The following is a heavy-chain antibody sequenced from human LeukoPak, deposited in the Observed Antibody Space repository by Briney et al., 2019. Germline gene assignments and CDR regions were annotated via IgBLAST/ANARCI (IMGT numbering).Heavy chain of an antibody. CDR2: INRGGST. CDR3: ARNGIIDAFDV. V-gene: IGHV4-34*01. D-gene: IGHD1-26*01. CDR1: GGSFNDYY. J-gene: IGHJ3*01. Sequence: SETLSLTCAVYGGSFNDYYWSWIRQPPGKGLEWIGEINRGGSTNYSPSLKSRVTISVDTSKSQFSLKLTPVTAADTAVYYCARNGIIDAFDVWGQGTLVIVSS.